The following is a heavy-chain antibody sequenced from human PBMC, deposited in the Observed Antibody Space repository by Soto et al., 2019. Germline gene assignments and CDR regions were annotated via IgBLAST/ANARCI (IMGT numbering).Heavy chain of an antibody. V-gene: IGHV4-30-4*01. J-gene: IGHJ6*02. Sequence: KTSETLSLTCTVSGVSVKSGDYYWTWIRQPPGKGLEWIGSINYNGRTYNNPALRSRLTMSVDTSKNQFSLNLNSVTAADTAVYYCASVAESGTPLRGPYYYYGMDVWGQGTTVTVSS. CDR1: GVSVKSGDYY. CDR2: INYNGRT. CDR3: ASVAESGTPLRGPYYYYGMDV. D-gene: IGHD1-1*01.